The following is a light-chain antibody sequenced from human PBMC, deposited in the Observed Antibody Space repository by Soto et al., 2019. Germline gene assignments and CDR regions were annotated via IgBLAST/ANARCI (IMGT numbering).Light chain of an antibody. CDR1: QTISSW. J-gene: IGKJ1*01. Sequence: DIQMSQSPSTVSGSVGDRVTITCRASQTISSWLAWYQQKPGKAPKLLIYKASTLKSGVPSRFSGSGSGTEFTLTISSLQPDDFATYYCQHYNSYSEAFCQGTNVDIK. CDR3: QHYNSYSEA. CDR2: KAS. V-gene: IGKV1-5*03.